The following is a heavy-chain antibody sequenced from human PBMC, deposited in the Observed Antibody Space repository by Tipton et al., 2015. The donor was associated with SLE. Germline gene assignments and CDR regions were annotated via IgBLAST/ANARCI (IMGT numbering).Heavy chain of an antibody. CDR1: GGSISSGGYF. V-gene: IGHV4-61*02. CDR3: ARGGSYSGHDY. CDR2: FSTSGST. D-gene: IGHD1-26*01. Sequence: LRLSCTVSGGSISSGGYFWNWIRQPAGKGLEWIGRFSTSGSTKYSPSLQSRVAMSVDTSKNQFSLTLHFVTAVDTAVYYCARGGSYSGHDYWGQGTLVTVSS. J-gene: IGHJ4*02.